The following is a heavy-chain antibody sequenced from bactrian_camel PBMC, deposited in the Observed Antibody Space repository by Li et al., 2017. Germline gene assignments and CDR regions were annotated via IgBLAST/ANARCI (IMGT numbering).Heavy chain of an antibody. Sequence: HVQLVESGGGSVQSGGSLTLSCAASGSTFSSYGMHWVRQASGKGLEWVATSNSDSGGSSTYAADSVKGRFTVSRDNAKNTLYLRMDSLKTDDTAVYYCAVKEYDCYTRSGCLTFAYWGQGTQVTVS. CDR2: SDSGGSST. CDR1: GSTFSSYG. D-gene: IGHD3*01. V-gene: IGHV3S1*01. J-gene: IGHJ4*01. CDR3: AVKEYDCYTRSGCLTFAY.